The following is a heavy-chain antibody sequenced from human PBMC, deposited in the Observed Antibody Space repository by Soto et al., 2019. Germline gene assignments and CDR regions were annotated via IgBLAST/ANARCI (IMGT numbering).Heavy chain of an antibody. CDR3: ARWNFAFDY. CDR2: ITYNGGST. Sequence: VQLVESGGGLVQPGGSLRLSCAASGFTFTSYAMHWVRQAPGKGLECVSTITYNGGSTYYANSVKGRFTISRDNSKNTLYLQMGSLRAEDMGVYYCARWNFAFDYWGQGTLVTFSS. J-gene: IGHJ4*02. D-gene: IGHD3-9*01. CDR1: GFTFTSYA. V-gene: IGHV3-64*01.